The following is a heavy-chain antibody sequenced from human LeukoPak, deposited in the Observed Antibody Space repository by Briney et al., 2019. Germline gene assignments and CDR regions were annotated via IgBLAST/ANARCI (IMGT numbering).Heavy chain of an antibody. CDR3: ARDTELITMVRGVITTLFQH. V-gene: IGHV1-18*01. Sequence: ASVKVSCKASGYTFTSYGISWVRQAPGQGLEWMGWISAYNGNTNYAQKLQGRVTMTTDTSTSTAYMELRSLRSDDTAMYYCARDTELITMVRGVITTLFQHWGQGTLVTVSS. D-gene: IGHD3-10*01. CDR2: ISAYNGNT. CDR1: GYTFTSYG. J-gene: IGHJ1*01.